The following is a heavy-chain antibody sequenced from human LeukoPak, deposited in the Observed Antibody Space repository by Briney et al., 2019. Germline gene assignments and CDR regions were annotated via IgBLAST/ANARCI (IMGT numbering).Heavy chain of an antibody. V-gene: IGHV1-2*02. D-gene: IGHD2-2*01. Sequence: ASLKVSCKASGYTFTGYYIHWVRHWVRQAPGQGLEWMGWINPNNGGTNYAQKFLGRVTMTRDTSISTAYMELSRLRSDDTAVYYCARAVVPAAHDYWGQGTLVTVSS. CDR3: ARAVVPAAHDY. CDR1: GYTFTGYY. CDR2: INPNNGGT. J-gene: IGHJ4*02.